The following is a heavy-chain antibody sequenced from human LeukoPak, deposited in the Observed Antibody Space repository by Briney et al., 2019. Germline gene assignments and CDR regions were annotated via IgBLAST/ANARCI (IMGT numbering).Heavy chain of an antibody. Sequence: SVKVSCKASGGTFSSYAISWVRQAPGQGLEWMGRIIPIFGTANYAQKFQGRVTITTDESTSTAYMELSSLRSEDTAVYYCARDTYYYDSSDDYWGQGSLVTVSS. J-gene: IGHJ4*02. CDR2: IIPIFGTA. V-gene: IGHV1-69*05. CDR3: ARDTYYYDSSDDY. CDR1: GGTFSSYA. D-gene: IGHD3-22*01.